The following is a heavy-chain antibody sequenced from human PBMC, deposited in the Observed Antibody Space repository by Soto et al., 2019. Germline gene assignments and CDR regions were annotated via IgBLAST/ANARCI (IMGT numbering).Heavy chain of an antibody. CDR3: ARYSSGWYPDAFDI. J-gene: IGHJ3*02. CDR2: IYYSGST. Sequence: QVQLQESGPGLVKPSETLSLTCTVSGGSISSYYWSWIRQPPGKGLEWIGYIYYSGSTNYNPSLKSRVTISVDTSKNQFSLKLSSVTAADTAVYYCARYSSGWYPDAFDIWGQGTMVTVSS. D-gene: IGHD6-19*01. CDR1: GGSISSYY. V-gene: IGHV4-59*01.